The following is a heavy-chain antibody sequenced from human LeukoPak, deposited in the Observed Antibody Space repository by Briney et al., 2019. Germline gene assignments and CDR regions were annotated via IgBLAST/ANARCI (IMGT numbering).Heavy chain of an antibody. V-gene: IGHV4-34*01. Sequence: PSETLSLTCAVYGGSFSGYYWSWIRQPPGKGLEWIGEINHSGSTNYNPSLKSRVTISVDTSKNQFSLKLSSVTAADTAVYYCARELVKANWFDPWRQGTLVTVSS. CDR3: ARELVKANWFDP. CDR1: GGSFSGYY. J-gene: IGHJ5*02. CDR2: INHSGST. D-gene: IGHD1-1*01.